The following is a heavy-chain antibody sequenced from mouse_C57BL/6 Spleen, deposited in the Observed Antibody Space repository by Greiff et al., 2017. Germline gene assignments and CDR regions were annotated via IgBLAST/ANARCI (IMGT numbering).Heavy chain of an antibody. V-gene: IGHV5-16*01. Sequence: EVKLVESEGGLVQPGSSMKLSCTASGFTFSDYYMAWVRQVPEKGLEWVANINYDGSSTYYLDSLKSRFIISRDNAKNILYLQMSSLKSEDTATYYCARDNYYGSSLDVWGTGTTVTVSS. CDR2: INYDGSST. CDR1: GFTFSDYY. CDR3: ARDNYYGSSLDV. D-gene: IGHD1-1*01. J-gene: IGHJ1*03.